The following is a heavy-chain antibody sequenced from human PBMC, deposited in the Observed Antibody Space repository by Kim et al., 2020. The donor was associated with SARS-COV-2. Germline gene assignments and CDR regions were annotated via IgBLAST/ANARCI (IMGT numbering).Heavy chain of an antibody. CDR1: GGSISSYY. D-gene: IGHD3-3*01. J-gene: IGHJ3*02. V-gene: IGHV4-59*13. CDR3: ARTYYDFWSGYSDDSFDI. Sequence: SETLSLTCTVHGGSISSYYWSWIRQPPGKGLEWIGYIYYSGRTNYNPSLKSRVTIPVDTSKNQFSLKLSSVTAADTAVYYCARTYYDFWSGYSDDSFDIWGQGTMVTVSS. CDR2: IYYSGRT.